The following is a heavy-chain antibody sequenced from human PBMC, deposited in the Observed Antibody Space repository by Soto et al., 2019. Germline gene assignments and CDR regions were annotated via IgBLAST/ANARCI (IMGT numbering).Heavy chain of an antibody. J-gene: IGHJ6*02. CDR1: GFTFSSYE. CDR3: ARRGSLTGPFYYYYGMDV. Sequence: PGGSLRLSCAASGFTFSSYEMNWVRQAPGKGLEWVSYISSSGSTIYYADSVKGRFTISRDNAKNSLYLQMNSLRAEDTAVYYCARRGSLTGPFYYYYGMDVWGQGTTVTVSS. CDR2: ISSSGSTI. V-gene: IGHV3-48*03. D-gene: IGHD6-19*01.